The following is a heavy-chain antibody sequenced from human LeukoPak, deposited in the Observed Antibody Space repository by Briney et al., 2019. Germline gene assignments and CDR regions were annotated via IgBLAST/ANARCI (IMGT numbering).Heavy chain of an antibody. V-gene: IGHV3-21*01. CDR3: ARDWRDIVVVPAAPAYFDY. CDR1: GFTFSSYS. J-gene: IGHJ4*02. Sequence: GGSLRLSCAASGFTFSSYSMNWARQAPGKGLEWVSSISSSSSYIYYADSVKGRFTISRDNAKNSLYLQMNSLRAEDTAVYYCARDWRDIVVVPAAPAYFDYWGQGTLVTVSS. CDR2: ISSSSSYI. D-gene: IGHD2-2*01.